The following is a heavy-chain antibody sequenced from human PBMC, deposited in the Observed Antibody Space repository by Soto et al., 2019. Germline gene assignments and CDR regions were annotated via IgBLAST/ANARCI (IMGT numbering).Heavy chain of an antibody. Sequence: QVQLVQSGAEVKKPGSSVKVSCKASGGAFSNYAISWVRQAPGQGLEWMGGIFPILNTVNYAQQFQGRVAITEDETTTTGYMELSGLRSEDTAVYYCARGRRSEYSSGWRVDDFYYYGIDVWGQGTTVTVSA. J-gene: IGHJ6*01. CDR1: GGAFSNYA. D-gene: IGHD5-18*01. CDR2: IFPILNTV. V-gene: IGHV1-69*01. CDR3: ARGRRSEYSSGWRVDDFYYYGIDV.